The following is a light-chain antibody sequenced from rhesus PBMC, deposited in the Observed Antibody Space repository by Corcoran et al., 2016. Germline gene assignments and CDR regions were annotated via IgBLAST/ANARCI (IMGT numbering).Light chain of an antibody. CDR2: ESS. CDR1: QGITND. J-gene: IGKJ1*01. Sequence: DIQMTQSPSSLSASVGDRVTITCRASQGITNDLAWYQQKPGETPKLLSYESSWLQSGIPPRFSGSGSGTVSTLTISSLQSEDFATYYCQHYNSTPRTFGQGTKVEIK. CDR3: QHYNSTPRT. V-gene: IGKV1-25*01.